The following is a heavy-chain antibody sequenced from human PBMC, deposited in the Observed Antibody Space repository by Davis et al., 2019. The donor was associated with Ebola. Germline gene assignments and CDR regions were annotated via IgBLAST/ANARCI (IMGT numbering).Heavy chain of an antibody. CDR2: INPNSGGT. Sequence: AASVKVSCKASGYTFTGYYMHWVRQAPGQGLEWMGWINPNSGGTNYAQKFQGWVTMTRDTSISTAYMELSRLRSDDAAVYYCARGTTYYDFWSGYYGWYFDLWGRGTLVTVSS. D-gene: IGHD3-3*01. CDR1: GYTFTGYY. J-gene: IGHJ2*01. CDR3: ARGTTYYDFWSGYYGWYFDL. V-gene: IGHV1-2*04.